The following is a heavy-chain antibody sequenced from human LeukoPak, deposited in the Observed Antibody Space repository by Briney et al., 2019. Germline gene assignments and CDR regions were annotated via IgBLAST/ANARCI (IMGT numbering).Heavy chain of an antibody. D-gene: IGHD1-26*01. CDR1: GDSISSYY. J-gene: IGHJ3*02. V-gene: IGHV4-4*07. CDR2: IYTSGST. Sequence: SETLSPTCTVSGDSISSYYWSWIRQPAGKGLEWIGRIYTSGSTNYNPSLKSRVTMSVDTSKNQLSLKLSSVTAADTAVYFCARATVGAGDAFDIWGQGTMVTVSS. CDR3: ARATVGAGDAFDI.